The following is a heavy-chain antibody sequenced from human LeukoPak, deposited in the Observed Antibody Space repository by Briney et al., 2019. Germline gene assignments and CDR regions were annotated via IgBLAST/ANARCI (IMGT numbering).Heavy chain of an antibody. CDR2: IYYSGTT. D-gene: IGHD3-22*01. CDR3: ASLHHLYYYDSSGYYPWVFDY. CDR1: DGSISSSSYY. Sequence: PSETLSLTCTVSDGSISSSSYYWGWIRQPPGKGLEWIGSIYYSGTTYYNPSLKSRVTISVDTSKNQFSLKLSSVTAADTAVYYCASLHHLYYYDSSGYYPWVFDYWGQGTLVTVSS. J-gene: IGHJ4*02. V-gene: IGHV4-39*07.